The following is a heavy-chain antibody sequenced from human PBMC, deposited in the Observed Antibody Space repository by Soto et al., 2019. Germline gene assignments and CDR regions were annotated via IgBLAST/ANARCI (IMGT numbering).Heavy chain of an antibody. V-gene: IGHV1-69*06. Sequence: QVQLVQSGAEVKKPGSSVKVSCKASGGTFSSYAISWVRQAPGQGLEWMGGIIPIFGTANYAQKFQGRVTITADKSTSTAYIELSSLRSEDTAVYYCARDRDYYDSSGYHNWFDPWGQGTLVTVSS. CDR3: ARDRDYYDSSGYHNWFDP. D-gene: IGHD3-22*01. CDR1: GGTFSSYA. J-gene: IGHJ5*02. CDR2: IIPIFGTA.